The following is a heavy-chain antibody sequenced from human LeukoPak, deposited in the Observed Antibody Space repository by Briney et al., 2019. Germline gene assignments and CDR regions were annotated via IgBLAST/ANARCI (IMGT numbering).Heavy chain of an antibody. D-gene: IGHD5-24*01. Sequence: GGSLRLSCAASGFTFSNYDMHWFRQAPGKGLEWVSAISSSSSYIYYADSIKGRFTISRDNAENSLYLQMNSLRAVDTAVYFCARGEEKATITALDSWGQGTLVTVSS. V-gene: IGHV3-21*01. CDR2: ISSSSSYI. J-gene: IGHJ4*02. CDR1: GFTFSNYD. CDR3: ARGEEKATITALDS.